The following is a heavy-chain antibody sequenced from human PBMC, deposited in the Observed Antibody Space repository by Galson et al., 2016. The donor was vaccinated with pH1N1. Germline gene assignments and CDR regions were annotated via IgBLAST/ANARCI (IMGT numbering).Heavy chain of an antibody. CDR1: GYTFTDYD. D-gene: IGHD2-15*01. J-gene: IGHJ4*02. CDR2: MNPNNDNT. V-gene: IGHV1-8*01. Sequence: SVKVSCKASGYTFTDYDINWVRQGTGQGLEWMGWMNPNNDNTGYAQKFQGRVTMTRNTSISTAYMELSSLRSEDTAVYYCARGGYCSGGSCYDVCDYWGQGTLVTV. CDR3: ARGGYCSGGSCYDVCDY.